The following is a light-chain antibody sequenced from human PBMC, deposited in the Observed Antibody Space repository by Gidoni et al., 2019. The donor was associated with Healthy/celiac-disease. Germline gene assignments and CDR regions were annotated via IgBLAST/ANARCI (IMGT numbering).Light chain of an antibody. CDR3: QQYNSYSPWT. J-gene: IGKJ1*01. CDR1: QSISSW. CDR2: DAS. V-gene: IGKV1-5*01. Sequence: DIQMTQSPSTLSASVGDRVTITCPASQSISSWLAWYQQKPGKAPKLLIYDASSVESGVPSRFSGSGSGTEFTLTISSLQPDDFATYYCQQYNSYSPWTFGQGTKVEIK.